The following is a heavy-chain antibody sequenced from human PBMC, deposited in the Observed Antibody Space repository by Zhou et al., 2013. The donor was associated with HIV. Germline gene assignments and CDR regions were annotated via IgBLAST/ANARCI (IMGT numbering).Heavy chain of an antibody. D-gene: IGHD6-19*01. CDR3: ARGRVAVAGRGNWFDP. CDR1: GGTFSSYA. V-gene: IGHV1-69*01. Sequence: QVQLVQSGAEVKKPGASVKVSCKASGGTFSSYAISWVRQAPGQGLEWMGGIIPIFGTANYAQKFQGRVTITTDESTSTAYMELSSLRSEDTAVYYCARGRVAVAGRGNWFDPWGQGTLVTVSS. J-gene: IGHJ5*02. CDR2: IIPIFGTA.